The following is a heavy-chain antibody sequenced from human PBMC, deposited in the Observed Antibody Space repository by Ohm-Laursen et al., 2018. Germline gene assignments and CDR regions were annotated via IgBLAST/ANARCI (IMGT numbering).Heavy chain of an antibody. V-gene: IGHV4-59*03. D-gene: IGHD1-26*01. CDR3: AGRGY. CDR1: GGSITTYY. CDR2: IYYTGTT. Sequence: GTLSLTCSVSGGSITTYYWTWIRQPPGKGLEWIGYIYYTGTTNYNPSLTGRVTISLDTSKNQFSLKLTSVTAADTAVYYCAGRGYWGQGTLVTVSS. J-gene: IGHJ4*02.